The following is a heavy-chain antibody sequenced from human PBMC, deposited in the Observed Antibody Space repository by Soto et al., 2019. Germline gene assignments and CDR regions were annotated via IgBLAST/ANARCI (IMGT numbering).Heavy chain of an antibody. J-gene: IGHJ5*02. CDR3: ASVERHLVPAAIAFDP. D-gene: IGHD2-2*01. V-gene: IGHV4-30-4*01. CDR1: GGSISSGDYY. Sequence: QVQLQESGPGLVKPSQTLSLTCTVSGGSISSGDYYWSWIRQPPGKGLEWIGYIYYSGSTYYNPSVKRRVTKSVDTSKNQFSTKLSSVTAADTAVYYCASVERHLVPAAIAFDPWGQGTLVTVSS. CDR2: IYYSGST.